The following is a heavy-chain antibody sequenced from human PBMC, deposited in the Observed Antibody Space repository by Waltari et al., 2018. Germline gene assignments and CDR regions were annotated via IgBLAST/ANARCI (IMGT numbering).Heavy chain of an antibody. CDR3: AKDDRYPDDVFGL. CDR1: ALTFSTYV. Sequence: EVQLMESGGGLVQPGGSLRLSCSASALTFSTYVINWVRQAPGKGRGWVCSISGSGAEWYAESVRGRFTISRDNPKNTVFLQMNSLRVEDTALYYCAKDDRYPDDVFGLWGLGTMVTVSS. J-gene: IGHJ3*01. CDR2: ISGSGAE. D-gene: IGHD2-2*02. V-gene: IGHV3-23*01.